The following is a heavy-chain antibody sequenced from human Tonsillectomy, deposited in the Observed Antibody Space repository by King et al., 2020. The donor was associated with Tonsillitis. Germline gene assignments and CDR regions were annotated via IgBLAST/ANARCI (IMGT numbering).Heavy chain of an antibody. D-gene: IGHD3-3*01. V-gene: IGHV3-30*02. CDR2: IRYDGSNK. CDR1: GFTFSIYG. J-gene: IGHJ6*02. Sequence: VQLVESGGGVVQPGGSLRLSCAASGFTFSIYGTHWVRQAPGKGLEWVAFIRYDGSNKYYADSVKGRFTISRDNSKNTLYLQMNSLRAEDAAVYYCAKDRSSYYDFWGGYFLDNGMDVWGQGTTVTVSS. CDR3: AKDRSSYYDFWGGYFLDNGMDV.